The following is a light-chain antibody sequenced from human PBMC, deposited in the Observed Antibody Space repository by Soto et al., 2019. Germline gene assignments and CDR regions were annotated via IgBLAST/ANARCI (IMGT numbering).Light chain of an antibody. CDR3: QQHNSYTIT. CDR2: AAS. V-gene: IGKV1-9*01. Sequence: IQWTQSPSSMSASVGDRVTITCRASQSISSYLAWYQQKPGKAPKLLIYAASTLQSGVPSRFSGSGSGTDFTLTISSLQHEDVATYYCQQHNSYTITFGQGTRLEIK. J-gene: IGKJ5*01. CDR1: QSISSY.